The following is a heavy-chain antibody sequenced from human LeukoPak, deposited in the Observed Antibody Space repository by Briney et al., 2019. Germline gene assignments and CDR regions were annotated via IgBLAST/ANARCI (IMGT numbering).Heavy chain of an antibody. D-gene: IGHD6-19*01. CDR1: GYTFTSYD. CDR3: ARVRAVAGADFDY. CDR2: MNPNSGNT. V-gene: IGHV1-8*01. Sequence: ASVKVSCKASGYTFTSYDINWVRQATGQGLEWMGWMNPNSGNTGYAQKFQGRVTMTRNTSISTAYMELSSLRSEDTAVYYCARVRAVAGADFDYWGQGTLVTVSS. J-gene: IGHJ4*02.